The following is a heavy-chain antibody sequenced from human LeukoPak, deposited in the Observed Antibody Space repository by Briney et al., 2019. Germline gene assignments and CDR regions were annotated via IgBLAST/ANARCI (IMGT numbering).Heavy chain of an antibody. CDR2: IGSSVNTT. J-gene: IGHJ6*02. CDR3: ARDQAFDWFYYYYGMDV. D-gene: IGHD3-9*01. Sequence: GGSLRLAYAASGFTFSNYALSWVRPARGKALEWVSSIGSSVNTTHYADSVKGRFTISRDNSKNTLYLQMNSLRAEDTAIYYCARDQAFDWFYYYYGMDVWGLGTTVIVSS. V-gene: IGHV3-23*01. CDR1: GFTFSNYA.